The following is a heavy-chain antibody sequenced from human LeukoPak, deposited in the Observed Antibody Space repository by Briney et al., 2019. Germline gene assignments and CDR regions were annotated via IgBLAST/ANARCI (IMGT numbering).Heavy chain of an antibody. Sequence: GGSLRLSCAASGFTVSDYYMSWIRQAPGKGLEWVSYISSSSSYTNYADSVKGRFTISRDNAKNSLYLQMNSLRAEDTAVYYCARVGLIGDYVDYWGQGTLVTVSS. J-gene: IGHJ4*02. D-gene: IGHD4-17*01. CDR3: ARVGLIGDYVDY. CDR2: ISSSSSYT. CDR1: GFTVSDYY. V-gene: IGHV3-11*06.